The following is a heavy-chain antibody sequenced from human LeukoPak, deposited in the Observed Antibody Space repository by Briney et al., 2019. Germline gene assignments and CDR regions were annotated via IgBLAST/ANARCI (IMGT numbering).Heavy chain of an antibody. CDR2: ISGSGGSS. CDR1: GFSFSSYA. J-gene: IGHJ4*02. Sequence: GGSLRLSCAASGFSFSSYAMSWVRQAPGKGLEWVSTISGSGGSSYYADSVKGRFTISRDNSKNTLSLQMNSLRAEDTAVYYCASPITMLRGDDFDYWGQGTLVTVSS. CDR3: ASPITMLRGDDFDY. V-gene: IGHV3-23*01. D-gene: IGHD3-10*01.